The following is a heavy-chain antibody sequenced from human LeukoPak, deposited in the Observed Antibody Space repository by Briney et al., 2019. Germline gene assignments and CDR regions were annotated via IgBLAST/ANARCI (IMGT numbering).Heavy chain of an antibody. Sequence: SETLSLTCTVSGGSISSYYWSWIRQPPGKGLEWIGYIYDSGSTNYNPSLKSRVTISVDTSKNQFSLKLSSVTAADTAVYYCARDRREWLRFRQTHAFDIWGQGTMVTVSS. CDR1: GGSISSYY. D-gene: IGHD5-12*01. J-gene: IGHJ3*02. V-gene: IGHV4-59*01. CDR2: IYDSGST. CDR3: ARDRREWLRFRQTHAFDI.